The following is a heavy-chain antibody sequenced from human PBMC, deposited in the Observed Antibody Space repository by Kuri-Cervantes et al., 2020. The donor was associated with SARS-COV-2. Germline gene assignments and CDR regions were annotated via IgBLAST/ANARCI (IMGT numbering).Heavy chain of an antibody. CDR1: GFTFSSYW. D-gene: IGHD2-21*01. J-gene: IGHJ6*03. V-gene: IGHV3-7*04. CDR3: ARVAGEGPIYYYYMDV. Sequence: GGSLRLSCAASGFTFSSYWMSWVRQAPGKGLEWVANIKQDGSEKYYVDSVKGRFTISGDNAKNSLYLQMNSLRAEDTAVYYCARVAGEGPIYYYYMDVWGKGTAVTVSS. CDR2: IKQDGSEK.